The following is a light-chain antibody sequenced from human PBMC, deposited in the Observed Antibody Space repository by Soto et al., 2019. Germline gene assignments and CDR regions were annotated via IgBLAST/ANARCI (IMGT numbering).Light chain of an antibody. CDR1: QSVSSN. CDR3: HHYNNWPQT. Sequence: EIVLTQSPATLSLSPGERATLSCRASQSVSSNLAWYQQKPGQTPRLLIYGASSRAPGIPVRFSGSGSGTDFTLTISSLQSEDFAVYYCHHYNNWPQTFGQGTKVEMK. CDR2: GAS. J-gene: IGKJ1*01. V-gene: IGKV3-15*01.